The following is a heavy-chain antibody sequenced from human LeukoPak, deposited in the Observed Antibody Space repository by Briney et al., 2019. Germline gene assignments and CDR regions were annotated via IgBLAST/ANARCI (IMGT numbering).Heavy chain of an antibody. D-gene: IGHD5-18*01. J-gene: IGHJ4*02. CDR1: GFTFSSYG. CDR2: IWYDGSNK. CDR3: AKDARPPGYSYGNLDY. Sequence: GGSLRLSCAASGFTFSSYGMHWVRQAPGKGLEWVAVIWYDGSNKYYADSVKGRFTISRDNSKNTLYLQMNSLRAEDTAVYYCAKDARPPGYSYGNLDYWGQGTLVTVSS. V-gene: IGHV3-33*06.